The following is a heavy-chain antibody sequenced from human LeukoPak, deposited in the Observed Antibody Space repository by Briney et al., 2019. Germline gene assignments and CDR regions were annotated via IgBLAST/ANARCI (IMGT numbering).Heavy chain of an antibody. Sequence: SETLSLTCTVSGGSISSYYWSWIRQPPGKGLEWIGYIYYSGSTNYNPSLKSRVTISVDTSKNQFSLKLSSVTVADTAVYYCAREAATFEEGFDYWGQGTLVTVSS. CDR1: GGSISSYY. J-gene: IGHJ4*02. CDR2: IYYSGST. D-gene: IGHD3-16*01. V-gene: IGHV4-59*01. CDR3: AREAATFEEGFDY.